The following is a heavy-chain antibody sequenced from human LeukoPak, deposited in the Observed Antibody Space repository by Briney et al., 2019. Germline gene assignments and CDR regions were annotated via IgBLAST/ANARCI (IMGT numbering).Heavy chain of an antibody. CDR1: GGSISSYY. Sequence: PSETLSLTCTVSGGSISSYYWSWIRQPPGKGLEWIGYIYYSGSTNHNPSLKSRVTISVDTSKNQFSLKLSSVTAADTAVYYCASTYYDFWSGYSYGMDVWGQGTTVTVSS. CDR3: ASTYYDFWSGYSYGMDV. V-gene: IGHV4-59*01. J-gene: IGHJ6*02. CDR2: IYYSGST. D-gene: IGHD3-3*01.